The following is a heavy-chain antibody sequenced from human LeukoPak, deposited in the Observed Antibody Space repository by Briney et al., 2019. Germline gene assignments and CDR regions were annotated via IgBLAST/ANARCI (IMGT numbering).Heavy chain of an antibody. Sequence: ASVKVPCKASQYTFTDYAVHWVRQAPGQRLEWMGWIDAGNGKTKYSQSFQGRVTIIRDASATTAYMELSSLTSEDTAVYYCARVGSTGDAFDIWGQGTMVTVSS. J-gene: IGHJ3*02. D-gene: IGHD5/OR15-5a*01. CDR3: ARVGSTGDAFDI. CDR1: QYTFTDYA. V-gene: IGHV1-3*01. CDR2: IDAGNGKT.